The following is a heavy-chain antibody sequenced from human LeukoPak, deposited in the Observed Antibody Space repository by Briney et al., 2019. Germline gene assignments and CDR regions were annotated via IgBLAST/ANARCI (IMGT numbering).Heavy chain of an antibody. CDR3: ARGKAGNFDY. CDR2: IYYSGST. CDR1: GGSFSGYY. J-gene: IGHJ4*02. Sequence: PSETLSLTCAVYGGSFSGYYWSWIRQPPGKGLEWIGYIYYSGSTNYNPSLKSRVTISVDTSKNQFSLKLSSVTAADTAVYYCARGKAGNFDYWGQGTLVTVSS. V-gene: IGHV4-59*01. D-gene: IGHD3-10*01.